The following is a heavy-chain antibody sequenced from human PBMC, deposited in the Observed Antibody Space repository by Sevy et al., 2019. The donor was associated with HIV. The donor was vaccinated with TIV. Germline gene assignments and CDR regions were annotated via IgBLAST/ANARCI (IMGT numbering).Heavy chain of an antibody. CDR3: ARDEQRPYYYGSGNMGH. D-gene: IGHD3-10*01. J-gene: IGHJ4*02. Sequence: ASVKVSCKASGYTFTNHEINWVRQATGQGLEWMGWMNPNSGKTGYAPQFHGRVTMTRNTSLNIAYMELSSLRSDDTAVYYCARDEQRPYYYGSGNMGHWGQGTLVTVSS. CDR2: MNPNSGKT. V-gene: IGHV1-8*01. CDR1: GYTFTNHE.